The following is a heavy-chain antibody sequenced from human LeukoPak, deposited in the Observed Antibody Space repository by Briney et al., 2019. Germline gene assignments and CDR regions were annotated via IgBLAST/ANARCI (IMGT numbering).Heavy chain of an antibody. D-gene: IGHD2-21*01. CDR1: GLTFHDYA. CDR2: IVGDSSKT. J-gene: IGHJ6*03. V-gene: IGHV3-23*01. Sequence: GGPLRLSCAFSGLTFHDYAMTWVRQAPGKGLEWVSTIVGDSSKTYYADSVKGRFTISRDNSNYMLFLHMNSLRAEDTAIYYCAKQPYNYYYLDVWGKGTTVTVSS. CDR3: AKQPYNYYYLDV.